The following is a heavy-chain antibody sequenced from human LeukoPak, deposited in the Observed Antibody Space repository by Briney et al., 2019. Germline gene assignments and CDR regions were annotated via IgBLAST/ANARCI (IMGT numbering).Heavy chain of an antibody. CDR2: MNPNSGNT. Sequence: ASVKVSCKASGYTFTSYDINWVRQATGQGLEWMGWMNPNSGNTGYAQKFQGSVTITRNTSISTAYMELSSLRSEDTAVYYCARSSGYYFPFDYWGQGTLVNVSS. CDR3: ARSSGYYFPFDY. D-gene: IGHD3-22*01. V-gene: IGHV1-8*03. J-gene: IGHJ4*02. CDR1: GYTFTSYD.